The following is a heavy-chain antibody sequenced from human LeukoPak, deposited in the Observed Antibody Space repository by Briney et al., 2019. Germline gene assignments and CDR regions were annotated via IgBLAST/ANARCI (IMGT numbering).Heavy chain of an antibody. CDR2: ISSSSSYI. V-gene: IGHV3-21*01. Sequence: PGGSLRLSCAASGFTFSSYSMNWVRPAPGKGLEGVSSISSSSSYIYYADSVKGRFTISRDNAKNSLYLQMNSLRAEDTAVYYCAKDTAMGYYYGMDVWGQGTTVTVSS. CDR3: AKDTAMGYYYGMDV. J-gene: IGHJ6*02. CDR1: GFTFSSYS. D-gene: IGHD5-18*01.